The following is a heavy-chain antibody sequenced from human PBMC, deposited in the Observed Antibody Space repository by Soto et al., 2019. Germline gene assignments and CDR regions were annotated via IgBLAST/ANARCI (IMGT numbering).Heavy chain of an antibody. CDR3: ARGEYQLLFYYYYYMDV. CDR1: GGSFSGYY. CDR2: INHSGST. D-gene: IGHD2-2*01. Sequence: SETLSLTCAVYGGSFSGYYWSWIRQPPGKGLEWIGEINHSGSTNYNPSLKSRVTISVDTSKNQFSLKLSSVTAADTAVYYCARGEYQLLFYYYYYMDVWGKGTTVTVSS. V-gene: IGHV4-34*01. J-gene: IGHJ6*03.